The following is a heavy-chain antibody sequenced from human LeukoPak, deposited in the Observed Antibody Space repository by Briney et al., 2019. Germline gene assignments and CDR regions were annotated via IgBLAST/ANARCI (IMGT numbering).Heavy chain of an antibody. CDR2: INHSGST. J-gene: IGHJ4*02. D-gene: IGHD3-10*01. Sequence: SETLSLTCAVYGGSFSGYYWSWIRQPPGKGLEWIGEINHSGSTNYNPSLKSRVTISVDTSKNQFSLKLSSVTAADTAVYYCARGRGHYWGQGTLVTVPS. CDR3: ARGRGHY. CDR1: GGSFSGYY. V-gene: IGHV4-34*01.